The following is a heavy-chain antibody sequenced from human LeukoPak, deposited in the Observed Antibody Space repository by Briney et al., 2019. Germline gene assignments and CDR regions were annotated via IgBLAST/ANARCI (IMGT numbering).Heavy chain of an antibody. CDR3: ARGGLAARFTDY. D-gene: IGHD6-6*01. V-gene: IGHV5-51*01. Sequence: GESLQISCKGSGYIFTSYWIGWLRQMAGKSLEWMGIIYPGDPDTRYSPSFQGQVTISADKSISTAYLQWSSLKASDTAMYYCARGGLAARFTDYWGQGTLVTVSS. CDR1: GYIFTSYW. CDR2: IYPGDPDT. J-gene: IGHJ4*02.